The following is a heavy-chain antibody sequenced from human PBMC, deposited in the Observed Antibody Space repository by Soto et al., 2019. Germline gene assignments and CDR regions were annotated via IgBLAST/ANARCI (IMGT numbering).Heavy chain of an antibody. CDR2: ISYDGSNK. D-gene: IGHD5-12*01. J-gene: IGHJ4*02. CDR3: AKDRRWLQSFDY. V-gene: IGHV3-30*18. CDR1: GFTFSYYG. Sequence: QVQLVESGGGVVQPGRSLRLSCAASGFTFSYYGMHWVRQAPGKGLEWVAVISYDGSNKYYADSVKGRFTISRDNSKNTLYLQMNSLSAEDTAGFYCAKDRRWLQSFDYWGQGTLVTVSS.